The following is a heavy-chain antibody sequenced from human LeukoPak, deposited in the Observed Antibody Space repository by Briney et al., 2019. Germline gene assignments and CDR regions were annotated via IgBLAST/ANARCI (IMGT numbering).Heavy chain of an antibody. V-gene: IGHV3-48*01. D-gene: IGHD6-25*01. J-gene: IGHJ4*02. CDR2: VSSSSDTI. CDR1: GFTFSYYS. CDR3: ARDPPAGSLDY. Sequence: PGGSLRLSCAASGFTFSYYSMNWVRQAPGKGLEWISYVSSSSDTIYYADSVKGRFTISRDNAKNSLYLQMSSLRAEDTAVYYCARDPPAGSLDYWGQGTLVTDSS.